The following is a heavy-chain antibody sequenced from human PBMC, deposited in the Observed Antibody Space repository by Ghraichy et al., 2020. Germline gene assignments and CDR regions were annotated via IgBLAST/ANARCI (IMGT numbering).Heavy chain of an antibody. J-gene: IGHJ3*02. V-gene: IGHV4-30-2*01. D-gene: IGHD1-26*01. Sequence: SETLSLTCAVSGGSISSGGYSWSWIRQPPGKGLEWIGYIYHSGSTYYNPSLKSRVTISVDRPKNQFSLKLSSVTAADTAVYYCARGRVGDAFDIWGQGTMVTVSS. CDR1: GGSISSGGYS. CDR2: IYHSGST. CDR3: ARGRVGDAFDI.